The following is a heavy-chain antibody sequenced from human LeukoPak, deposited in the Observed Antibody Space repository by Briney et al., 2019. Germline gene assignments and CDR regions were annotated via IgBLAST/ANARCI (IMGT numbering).Heavy chain of an antibody. CDR1: GFTFSSYA. CDR3: AKESIAAAGICVY. J-gene: IGHJ4*02. V-gene: IGHV3-23*01. Sequence: GGSLRLSFAASGFTFSSYAMRWVPQAPGKGLEWVSAISGSGGSTYYADSVKVRFTISGDNSKNTLYLQMNSLRAEDTAVYYCAKESIAAAGICVYWGQGTLVTVSS. D-gene: IGHD6-13*01. CDR2: ISGSGGST.